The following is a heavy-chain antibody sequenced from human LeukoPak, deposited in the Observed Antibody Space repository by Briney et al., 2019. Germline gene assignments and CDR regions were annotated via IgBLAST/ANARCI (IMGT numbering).Heavy chain of an antibody. J-gene: IGHJ3*02. D-gene: IGHD4-23*01. CDR1: GFSLSTAGVG. V-gene: IGHV2-5*02. Sequence: SGPTLVKPTQTLTLTCTFSGFSLSTAGVGVGWIRQPPGKALEWLALIYWDDDKRYSPSLKSGLTITKDTSKNQVVLTMTNMDPVDTATYYCAFAPTVVTGGAFDIWGQGTMVTVSS. CDR2: IYWDDDK. CDR3: AFAPTVVTGGAFDI.